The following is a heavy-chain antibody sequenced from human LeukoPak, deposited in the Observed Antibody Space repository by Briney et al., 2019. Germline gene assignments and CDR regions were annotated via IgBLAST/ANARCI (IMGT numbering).Heavy chain of an antibody. CDR1: GYSISSGYY. CDR3: ARYHVYNKYLGY. Sequence: SETLSLTCIVSGYSISSGYYWYWIQQPPGKGLEWIGTIYNSGSTYYNPSLKSRVTISVDTSKNQFYLKLRSVTAADTAVYYCARYHVYNKYLGYWGQGTLVTVSS. D-gene: IGHD5-24*01. CDR2: IYNSGST. V-gene: IGHV4-38-2*02. J-gene: IGHJ4*02.